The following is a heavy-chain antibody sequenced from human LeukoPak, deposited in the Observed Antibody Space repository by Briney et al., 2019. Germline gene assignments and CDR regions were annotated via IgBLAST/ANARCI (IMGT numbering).Heavy chain of an antibody. D-gene: IGHD3-3*01. CDR2: INHSGST. CDR3: ARHLTHYDFWSGYSYYFDY. Sequence: PSETLSLTCAVYGGSFSGYYWSWIRQPPGKGLEWIGEINHSGSTNYNPSLKSRVTISVDTSKNQFSLKLSSVTAADTAVYYCARHLTHYDFWSGYSYYFDYWGQGTLVTVSS. V-gene: IGHV4-34*01. CDR1: GGSFSGYY. J-gene: IGHJ4*02.